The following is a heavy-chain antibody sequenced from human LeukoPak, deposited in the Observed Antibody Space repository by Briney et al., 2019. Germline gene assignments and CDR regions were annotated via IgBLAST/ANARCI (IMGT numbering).Heavy chain of an antibody. V-gene: IGHV4-30-4*01. J-gene: IGHJ4*02. CDR2: IYYSGST. CDR3: ARYSYPIRHFGY. D-gene: IGHD5-18*01. CDR1: GGSISSGDYY. Sequence: PSETLSLSCTVSGGSISSGDYYWSWVRQPPGKGLEWIGYIYYSGSTNYNPSLKSRVTISVDTSKNQFSLKLSSVTAADTAVYYCARYSYPIRHFGYWGQGTLVTVSS.